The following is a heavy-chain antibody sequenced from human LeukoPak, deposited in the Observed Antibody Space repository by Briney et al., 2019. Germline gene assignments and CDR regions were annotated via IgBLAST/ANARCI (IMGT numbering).Heavy chain of an antibody. V-gene: IGHV4-39*07. J-gene: IGHJ2*01. CDR3: ARLGPAAIPDYWYFDL. Sequence: SETLSLTCTVSGGSISSSSYYWGWIRQPPGKGLEWIGSIYYSGSTYYNPSLKSRVTISVDTSKNQFSLKLTSVTAADTAVYYCARLGPAAIPDYWYFDLWGRGTLVTVSS. D-gene: IGHD2-2*02. CDR2: IYYSGST. CDR1: GGSISSSSYY.